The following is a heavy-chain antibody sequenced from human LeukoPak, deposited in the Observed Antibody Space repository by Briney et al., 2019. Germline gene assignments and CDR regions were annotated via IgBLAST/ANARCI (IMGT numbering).Heavy chain of an antibody. Sequence: SETLSLTCTVSGGSISTTGYYWAWIRQPPGKGLEWIASIYYSGSTYYNSSLKSRVTISVDTSRNQFSLKLSSVTAADTALYYCASDKGYSNSYFGYWGQGTLVTVSS. CDR1: GGSISTTGYY. V-gene: IGHV4-39*01. J-gene: IGHJ4*01. D-gene: IGHD6-13*01. CDR3: ASDKGYSNSYFGY. CDR2: IYYSGST.